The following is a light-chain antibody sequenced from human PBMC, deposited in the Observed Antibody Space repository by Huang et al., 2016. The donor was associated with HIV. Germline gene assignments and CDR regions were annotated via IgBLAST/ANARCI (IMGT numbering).Light chain of an antibody. J-gene: IGKJ1*01. Sequence: DIQMTQSPSTLSASIGDRVTITCRASLSISNRLAWYQQKPGKAPRLLIYEASNLESGVPSRFSGSGSVTEFTLTISSLQPDDFATYYCQHYDTYPWTFGQGTKVEVK. CDR2: EAS. CDR1: LSISNR. V-gene: IGKV1-5*03. CDR3: QHYDTYPWT.